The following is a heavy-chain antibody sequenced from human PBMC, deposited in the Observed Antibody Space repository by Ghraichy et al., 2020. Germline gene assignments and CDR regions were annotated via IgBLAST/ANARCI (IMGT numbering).Heavy chain of an antibody. CDR1: GFTFSSYE. D-gene: IGHD3-10*01. J-gene: IGHJ4*02. CDR3: ARDPSPEIWFGELSQYYFDY. CDR2: ISSSGSTI. V-gene: IGHV3-48*03. Sequence: GGSLRLSCAASGFTFSSYEMNWVRQAPGKGLEWVSYISSSGSTIYYADSVKGRFTISRDNAKNSLYLQMNSLRAEDTAVYYCARDPSPEIWFGELSQYYFDYWGQGTLVTVSS.